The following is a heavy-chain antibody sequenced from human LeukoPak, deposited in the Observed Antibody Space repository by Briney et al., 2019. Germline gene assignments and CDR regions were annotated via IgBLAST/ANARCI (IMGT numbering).Heavy chain of an antibody. CDR2: VFYNGRT. Sequence: SETLSLTCSVSGASISPYYWVWIRQPPGKGLEWIGYVFYNGRTSYNPSLKSRVTISVDTSKNQFSLKLSSVTAADTAVYYCAISSSWYLGVGYWGQGTLVTVSS. CDR1: GASISPYY. J-gene: IGHJ4*02. CDR3: AISSSWYLGVGY. D-gene: IGHD6-13*01. V-gene: IGHV4-59*12.